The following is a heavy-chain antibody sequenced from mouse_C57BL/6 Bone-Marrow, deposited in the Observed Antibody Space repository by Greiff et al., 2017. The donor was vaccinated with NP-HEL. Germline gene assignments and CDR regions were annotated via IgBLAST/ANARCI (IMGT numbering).Heavy chain of an antibody. CDR1: GYSITSGYY. CDR2: ISYDGSN. Sequence: EVKLMESGPGLVKPSQSLSLTCSVTGYSITSGYYWNWIRQFPGNKLEWMGYISYDGSNNYNPSLKNRISITRDTSKNQFFLKLNSVTTEDTATYYCARGGGILTTVVATDWYFDVWGTGTTVTVSS. V-gene: IGHV3-6*01. CDR3: ARGGGILTTVVATDWYFDV. D-gene: IGHD1-1*01. J-gene: IGHJ1*03.